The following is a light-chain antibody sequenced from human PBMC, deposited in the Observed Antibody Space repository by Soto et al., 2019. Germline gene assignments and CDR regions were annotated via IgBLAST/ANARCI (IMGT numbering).Light chain of an antibody. CDR3: GTWDTSLSVVV. Sequence: QSVLTQPPSISAAPGQRVTISCSGSSSNIGSNSVSWYQQFPGTAPKLLIYEHNKRPSGIPDRFSGSKSGTSATLGITGLQTGDEADYYCGTWDTSLSVVVFGGGTQLTV. J-gene: IGLJ2*01. CDR2: EHN. CDR1: SSNIGSNS. V-gene: IGLV1-51*02.